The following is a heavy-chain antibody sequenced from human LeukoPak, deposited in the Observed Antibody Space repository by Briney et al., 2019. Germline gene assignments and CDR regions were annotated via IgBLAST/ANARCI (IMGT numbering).Heavy chain of an antibody. CDR1: GFTFSSYS. V-gene: IGHV3-21*01. J-gene: IGHJ6*03. Sequence: PGGSLRLSCAASGFTFSSYSMNWVRQAPGKGLEWVSSISSSSYIYYADSVKGRFTISRDNDKNSLYLQMNSLRAEDTAVYYCARDSAYCGGDCYSSRYYYYYYMDVWGKGTTVTVSS. D-gene: IGHD2-21*02. CDR2: ISSSSYI. CDR3: ARDSAYCGGDCYSSRYYYYYYMDV.